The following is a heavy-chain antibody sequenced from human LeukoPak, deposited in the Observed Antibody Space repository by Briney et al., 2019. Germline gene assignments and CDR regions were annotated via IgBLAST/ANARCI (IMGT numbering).Heavy chain of an antibody. D-gene: IGHD7-27*01. V-gene: IGHV3-13*01. CDR3: TRGGDGFDP. Sequence: GGPLRLSCAASGFTLSSYDVQWVRQPTGKGLEWVSAIATAGDTFFSASVKGRFTISRENAKNSLYLQMNSLRVGDTAVYYCTRGGDGFDPWGQGTLVTVSS. CDR1: GFTLSSYD. CDR2: IATAGDT. J-gene: IGHJ5*02.